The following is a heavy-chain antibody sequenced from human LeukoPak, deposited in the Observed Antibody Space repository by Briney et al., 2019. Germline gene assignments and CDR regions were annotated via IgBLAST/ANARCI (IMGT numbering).Heavy chain of an antibody. CDR1: GGSLSTYY. CDR3: ARGGYSGLDYSI. CDR2: IYHNGST. V-gene: IGHV4-59*01. J-gene: IGHJ4*02. D-gene: IGHD5-12*01. Sequence: PSETLSLTCTVSGGSLSTYYWNWIRQPPGKGLEWIGYIYHNGSTKYNPSLKSRITISVDTSKNQFSLEVSSVTAADTAVYYCARGGYSGLDYSIWGQGTLVTVSS.